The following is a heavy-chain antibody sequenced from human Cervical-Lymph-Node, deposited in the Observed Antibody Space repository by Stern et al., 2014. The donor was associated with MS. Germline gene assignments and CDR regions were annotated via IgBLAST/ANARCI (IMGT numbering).Heavy chain of an antibody. D-gene: IGHD2-2*01. CDR1: GYTFTNAE. J-gene: IGHJ5*02. V-gene: IGHV1-8*01. Sequence: VQLVESGAEVKESGASVKVSCKASGYTFTNAEIHWVRQATGQGLEWIGWGDPNSGNAGFAQKFQGRVTMTRDTSINTAYMELSGLRSDDTAVYYCARPLLPTAVGEWFDPWGQGTLVTVSS. CDR3: ARPLLPTAVGEWFDP. CDR2: GDPNSGNA.